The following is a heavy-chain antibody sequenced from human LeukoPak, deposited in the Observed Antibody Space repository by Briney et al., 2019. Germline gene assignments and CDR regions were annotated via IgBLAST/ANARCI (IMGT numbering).Heavy chain of an antibody. CDR1: GFTFSSYS. J-gene: IGHJ4*02. Sequence: PGGSLRLSCAASGFTFSSYSMNWVRQAPGKGLEWVSSISSSSSYIYYADSVKGRFTISRDNAKNSLYLQMNSLRAEDTAVYYCARDLTTMVRGVINYAYFDYWGQGTLVTVSS. CDR2: ISSSSSYI. D-gene: IGHD3-10*01. CDR3: ARDLTTMVRGVINYAYFDY. V-gene: IGHV3-21*01.